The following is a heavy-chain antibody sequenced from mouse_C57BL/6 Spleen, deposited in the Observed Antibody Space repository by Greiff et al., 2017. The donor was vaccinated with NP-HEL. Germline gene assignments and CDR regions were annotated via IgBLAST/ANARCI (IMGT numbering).Heavy chain of an antibody. CDR3: ASGVYQYYFDY. V-gene: IGHV1-54*01. CDR1: GYAFTNYL. CDR2: INPGSGGT. D-gene: IGHD5-1-1*01. J-gene: IGHJ2*01. Sequence: QVQLQQSGAELVRPGTSVKVSCKASGYAFTNYLIEWVKQRPGQGLEWIGVINPGSGGTNYNEKFKGKATLTADKSSSTSYMQLSSLTSEDSAVYFCASGVYQYYFDYWGQGTTLTVSS.